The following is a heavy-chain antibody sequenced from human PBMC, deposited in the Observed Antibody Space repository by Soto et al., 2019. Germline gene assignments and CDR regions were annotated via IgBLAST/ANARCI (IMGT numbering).Heavy chain of an antibody. Sequence: QVQLQESGPGLVKPSQTLSLTCTVSGGSISSGGYYWSWIRQHPGKGLEWIGYIYYSGSTYYNPSLKSRVTISVDTSKNQFSRKLSSVTAADTAVYYCARDWTTVTTGGGWFDPWGQGTLVTVSS. J-gene: IGHJ5*02. CDR2: IYYSGST. CDR3: ARDWTTVTTGGGWFDP. D-gene: IGHD4-17*01. V-gene: IGHV4-31*03. CDR1: GGSISSGGYY.